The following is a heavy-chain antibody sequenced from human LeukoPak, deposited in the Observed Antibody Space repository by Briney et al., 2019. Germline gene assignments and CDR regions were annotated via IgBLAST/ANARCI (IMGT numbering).Heavy chain of an antibody. CDR3: ARGIKRGPDRGYSSGWYVPRWFDP. D-gene: IGHD6-19*01. CDR2: ICYSGST. Sequence: PSETLSLTCTVSGGSISSSSYYWGWIRQPPGKGLEWIGSICYSGSTYYNPALKSRVTISVDTSKNQFSLKLSSVTAADTAVYYCARGIKRGPDRGYSSGWYVPRWFDPWGQGTLVTVSS. J-gene: IGHJ5*02. V-gene: IGHV4-39*07. CDR1: GGSISSSSYY.